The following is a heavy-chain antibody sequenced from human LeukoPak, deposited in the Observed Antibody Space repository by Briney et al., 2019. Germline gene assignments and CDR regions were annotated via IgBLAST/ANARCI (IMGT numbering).Heavy chain of an antibody. CDR3: ARSTPGDYTLHLIDS. D-gene: IGHD3-3*01. V-gene: IGHV3-33*01. CDR2: IWYDGSNK. CDR1: GFTFSSYG. Sequence: GGSLRLSCAASGFTFSSYGMHWVRQAPGKGLEWVAVIWYDGSNKYYADSVKGRFTISRDNSKNTLYLQMNSLRAEDTAVYYCARSTPGDYTLHLIDSWGQGTLVTVSS. J-gene: IGHJ4*02.